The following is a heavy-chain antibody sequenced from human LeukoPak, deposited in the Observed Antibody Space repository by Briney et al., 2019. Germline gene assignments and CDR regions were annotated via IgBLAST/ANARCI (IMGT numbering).Heavy chain of an antibody. D-gene: IGHD5-12*01. CDR1: GFSFSSHG. CDR3: ARDNKYSGYDWFNYYYMDV. Sequence: GGSLRLSCAASGFSFSSHGMSWVRQAPGKGLVWVSRINSDGSSTSYADSVKGRFTISRDNAKNTLYLQMNSLRAEDTAVYYCARDNKYSGYDWFNYYYMDVWGKGTTVTISS. CDR2: INSDGSST. J-gene: IGHJ6*03. V-gene: IGHV3-74*01.